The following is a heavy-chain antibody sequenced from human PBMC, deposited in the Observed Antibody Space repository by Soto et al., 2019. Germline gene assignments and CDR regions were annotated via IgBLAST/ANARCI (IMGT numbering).Heavy chain of an antibody. J-gene: IGHJ4*02. Sequence: QVQLQESGPGLVKPSETLSLTCTVSGGSISSYYWTWIRQPPGKGLEWIGFMYNSGSTHYNPSLKSRVPISPDTSKNQFSLNLRSVTAADTAVYYCASMGYHYGSGSYPLDYWGQGTLVTVSS. D-gene: IGHD3-10*01. CDR2: MYNSGST. CDR1: GGSISSYY. V-gene: IGHV4-59*08. CDR3: ASMGYHYGSGSYPLDY.